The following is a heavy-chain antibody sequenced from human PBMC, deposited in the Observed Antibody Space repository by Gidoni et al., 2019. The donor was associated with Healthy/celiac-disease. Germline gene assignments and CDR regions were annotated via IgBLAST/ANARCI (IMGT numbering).Heavy chain of an antibody. CDR2: ISYDGSNK. CDR1: GFTFSSYA. D-gene: IGHD5-12*01. V-gene: IGHV3-30-3*01. J-gene: IGHJ5*02. CDR3: ARDHLDDIVARNWFDP. Sequence: QVPLVESGGGVVQPGRSLRRSCAASGFTFSSYAMLWVRQAPGKGLEWVAVISYDGSNKYYADSVKGRFTISRDNSKNTLYLQMNSLRAEDTAVYYCARDHLDDIVARNWFDPWGQGTLVTVSS.